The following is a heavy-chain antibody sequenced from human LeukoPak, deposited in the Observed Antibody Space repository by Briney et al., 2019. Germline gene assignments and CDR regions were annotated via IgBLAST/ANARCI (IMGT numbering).Heavy chain of an antibody. D-gene: IGHD1-26*01. V-gene: IGHV1-2*02. CDR3: ARAEGATAWFDP. CDR1: GYTFTGYY. Sequence: GASVKVSCKASGYTFTGYYMHWVRQAPGQGLEWMGWINPNSGGTNYEQKFQGRVTMTRDTSISTAYMELSRLRSDDTAVYYCARAEGATAWFDPWGQGTLVTVSS. CDR2: INPNSGGT. J-gene: IGHJ5*02.